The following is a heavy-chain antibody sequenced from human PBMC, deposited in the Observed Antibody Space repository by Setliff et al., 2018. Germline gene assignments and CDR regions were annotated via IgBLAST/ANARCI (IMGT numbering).Heavy chain of an antibody. V-gene: IGHV4-34*03. J-gene: IGHJ4*02. Sequence: SETLSLTCAVYDGSFSDYYWSWIRQPPGKGLEWIGEINHSGTTNYDPSLEGRISISVDTSKRQFSLKLSSVTAADMAVYYCRFWSGYYTNDYWAQGTVVTVPQ. CDR3: RFWSGYYTNDY. CDR2: INHSGTT. D-gene: IGHD3-3*01. CDR1: DGSFSDYY.